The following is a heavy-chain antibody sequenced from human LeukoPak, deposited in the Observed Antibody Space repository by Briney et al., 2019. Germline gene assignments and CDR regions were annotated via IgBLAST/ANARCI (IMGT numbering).Heavy chain of an antibody. V-gene: IGHV4-34*01. D-gene: IGHD7-27*01. Sequence: SETLSLTCAVYGGSFSGYYWSWIRQPPGKGLEWIGEINHSGSTNYNPSLKSRVTISVDTSKNQFSLKLSSVTAADTAVYYCAGLPLGDYYYYYYMDVWGKGTTVTISS. CDR3: AGLPLGDYYYYYYMDV. CDR2: INHSGST. J-gene: IGHJ6*03. CDR1: GGSFSGYY.